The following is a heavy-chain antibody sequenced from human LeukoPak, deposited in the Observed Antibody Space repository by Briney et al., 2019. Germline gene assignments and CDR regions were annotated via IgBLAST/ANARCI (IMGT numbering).Heavy chain of an antibody. CDR2: SNPSGGST. J-gene: IGHJ3*02. V-gene: IGHV1-46*01. Sequence: ASVKVSCKASGYTFTSYYMHWVRQAPGQGLEWMGISNPSGGSTSYAQKFQGRVTMTRDTSTSTVYMQLSSLRSEDTAVYYCARDAQGHHDAFAIWGQGTMVTVSS. CDR3: ARDAQGHHDAFAI. CDR1: GYTFTSYY.